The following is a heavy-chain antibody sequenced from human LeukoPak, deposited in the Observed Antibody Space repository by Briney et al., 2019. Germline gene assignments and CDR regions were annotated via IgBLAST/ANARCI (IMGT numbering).Heavy chain of an antibody. Sequence: GGSLRLSCAASGFTFSNAWMSWVRQAPGKGLEWVSGISWNSGSIGYADSVKGRFTISRDNAKNSLYLQMNSLRAEDTALYYCAGGAAGIDYWGQGTLVTVSS. V-gene: IGHV3-9*01. CDR1: GFTFSNAW. D-gene: IGHD6-13*01. CDR2: ISWNSGSI. CDR3: AGGAAGIDY. J-gene: IGHJ4*02.